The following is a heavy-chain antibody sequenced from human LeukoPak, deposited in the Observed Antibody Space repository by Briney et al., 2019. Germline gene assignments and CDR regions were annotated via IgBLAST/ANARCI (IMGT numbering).Heavy chain of an antibody. V-gene: IGHV3-23*01. CDR1: GFTFTRHA. CDR2: ISGSGGST. CDR3: AKDHYYDSSGYYAD. D-gene: IGHD3-22*01. J-gene: IGHJ4*02. Sequence: PGGSLRLSCAASGFTFTRHAMNWVRQAPGKGLEGVSAISGSGGSTYYADSVKGRFTISRDNSKNTLYLQMDSLRAEDTAVYYCAKDHYYDSSGYYADWGQGTLVTVSS.